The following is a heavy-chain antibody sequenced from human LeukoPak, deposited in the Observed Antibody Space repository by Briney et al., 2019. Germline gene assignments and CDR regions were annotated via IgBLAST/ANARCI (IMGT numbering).Heavy chain of an antibody. D-gene: IGHD2-21*01. Sequence: GGSLRLSCAVSGFNFSNYWMTWVRQAPGKGLEWVANIKQDGSENYYVDSVKGRFTISRDNAKNSLYLQMNSLRAEDTAVYYCARGLPTGIDYFDYWGQGTLVTVSS. CDR3: ARGLPTGIDYFDY. CDR2: IKQDGSEN. CDR1: GFNFSNYW. V-gene: IGHV3-7*01. J-gene: IGHJ4*02.